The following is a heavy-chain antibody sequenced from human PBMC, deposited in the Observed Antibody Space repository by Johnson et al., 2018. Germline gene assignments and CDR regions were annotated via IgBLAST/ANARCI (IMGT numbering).Heavy chain of an antibody. V-gene: IGHV3-33*01. J-gene: IGHJ3*02. CDR2: IWYDGSNK. Sequence: QVQLQESGGGVVQPGRSLRLSCAASGFTFSTYGMHWVRQAPGKGLEWVAVIWYDGSNKYYVDSVKGRFTISRDNSKNTLYLQMTSLRAEDTAVYYCARDEGDAFDIWGQGTMVTVSS. CDR3: ARDEGDAFDI. CDR1: GFTFSTYG.